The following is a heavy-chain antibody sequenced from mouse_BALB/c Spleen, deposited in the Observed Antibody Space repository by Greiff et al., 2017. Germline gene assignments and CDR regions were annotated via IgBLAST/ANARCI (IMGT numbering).Heavy chain of an antibody. V-gene: IGHV5-6-5*01. J-gene: IGHJ3*01. CDR2: ISSGGST. D-gene: IGHD1-1*01. CDR3: ARGRDYYGSSAWFAY. CDR1: GFTFSSYA. Sequence: EVQGVESGGGLVKPGGSLKLSCAASGFTFSSYAMSWVRQTPEKRLEWVASISSGGSTYYPDSVKGRFTISRDNARNILYLQMSSLRSEDTAMYYCARGRDYYGSSAWFAYWGQGTLVTVSA.